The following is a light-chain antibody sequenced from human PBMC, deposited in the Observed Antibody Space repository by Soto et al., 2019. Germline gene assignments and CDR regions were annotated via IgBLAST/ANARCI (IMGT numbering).Light chain of an antibody. V-gene: IGKV1-39*01. CDR3: QQSFNSPKWT. Sequence: DIRLTQSPSSLSASVGDRVTISCRASQTISRYLHWYQQKPGEAPKLLIYAASTLQSGVSSRFSGSGFGADFTLTISSLQPEDFGIYYCQQSFNSPKWTFGQGTKVEI. J-gene: IGKJ1*01. CDR1: QTISRY. CDR2: AAS.